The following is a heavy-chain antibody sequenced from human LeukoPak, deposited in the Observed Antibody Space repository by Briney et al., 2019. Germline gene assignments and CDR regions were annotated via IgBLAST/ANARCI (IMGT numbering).Heavy chain of an antibody. J-gene: IGHJ4*02. V-gene: IGHV4-34*01. CDR1: GGSFSGYY. Sequence: ASETLSLTCAVYGGSFSGYYWSWIRQPPGKGLEWIGEINHSGSTNYNPSLKSRVTISVDTSKNQFSLKLSSVTAADTAVYYCARDKSSSSYDYWGQGTLVTVSS. CDR2: INHSGST. CDR3: ARDKSSSSYDY. D-gene: IGHD6-6*01.